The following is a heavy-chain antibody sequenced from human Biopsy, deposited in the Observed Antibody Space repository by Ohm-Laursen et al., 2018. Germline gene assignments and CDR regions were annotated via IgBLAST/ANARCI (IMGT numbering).Heavy chain of an antibody. V-gene: IGHV3-33*01. D-gene: IGHD1-26*01. CDR1: GFIFKSYG. CDR2: IWYDGSDQ. J-gene: IGHJ4*02. Sequence: SLRLSCSASGFIFKSYGMRWVRQAPGKGLEWVALIWYDGSDQYYADSVKGRFTISRDNSKNTVYLQMNSLRAEDTAVYYCARDRREHYQFDSWGQGTRVTVSS. CDR3: ARDRREHYQFDS.